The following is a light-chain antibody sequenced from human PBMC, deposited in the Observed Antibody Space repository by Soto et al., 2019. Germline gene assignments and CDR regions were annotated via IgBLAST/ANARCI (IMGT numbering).Light chain of an antibody. Sequence: IQMTQSPSTLSGSVGDRFTITCRASQTISSWLAWYQQKPGKAPKLLIYKASTLKSGVPSRFSGSGSGTEFTLTISSLQPDDFATYYCQQYHTYPWTFGQGTKVDIK. V-gene: IGKV1-5*03. CDR1: QTISSW. CDR2: KAS. CDR3: QQYHTYPWT. J-gene: IGKJ1*01.